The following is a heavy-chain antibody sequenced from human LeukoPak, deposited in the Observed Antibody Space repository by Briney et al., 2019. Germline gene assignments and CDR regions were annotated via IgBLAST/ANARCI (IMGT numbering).Heavy chain of an antibody. J-gene: IGHJ5*01. CDR2: IYTRGST. Sequence: SETLSLTCNVSGGSISSGRYYWSWIRQPAGKGLEWIGRIYTRGSTNYNPSLKSRVAMSVDTSKNQFSLKLSSVTAADTAVYYCATDGMVRGPDAWFDSWGQGTLVTVSS. CDR3: ATDGMVRGPDAWFDS. V-gene: IGHV4-61*02. D-gene: IGHD3-10*01. CDR1: GGSISSGRYY.